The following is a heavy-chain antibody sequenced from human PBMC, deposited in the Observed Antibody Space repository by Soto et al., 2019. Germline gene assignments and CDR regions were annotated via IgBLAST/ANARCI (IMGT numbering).Heavy chain of an antibody. V-gene: IGHV3-21*01. D-gene: IGHD2-2*01. Sequence: GGSLRLSCVASGFTFRSYTMNWVRQARGKGLEWVSGIRGFSPYAFYADSVKGRFTISRDNAQNSLFLQINSLRAEDTAVYYCARDRGDDADDYYYNAMYVWGQGTTVTVSS. CDR3: ARDRGDDADDYYYNAMYV. J-gene: IGHJ6*02. CDR1: GFTFRSYT. CDR2: IRGFSPYA.